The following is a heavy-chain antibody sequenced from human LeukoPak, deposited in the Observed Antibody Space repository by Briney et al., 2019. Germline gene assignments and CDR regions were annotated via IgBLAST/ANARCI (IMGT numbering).Heavy chain of an antibody. Sequence: GGSLRLSCAASGFTFSSYEMNWVRQAPGKGLEWVSYISSSGSTIYYADSVKGRFTISRDDAKNSLYLQMNSLRAEDTAFYYCAINGGGDSGYGNFDYWGQGTLVTVSS. D-gene: IGHD5-12*01. J-gene: IGHJ4*02. CDR1: GFTFSSYE. V-gene: IGHV3-48*03. CDR2: ISSSGSTI. CDR3: AINGGGDSGYGNFDY.